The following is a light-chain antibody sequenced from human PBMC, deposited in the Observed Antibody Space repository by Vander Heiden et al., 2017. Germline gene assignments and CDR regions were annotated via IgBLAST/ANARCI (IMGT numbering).Light chain of an antibody. Sequence: SHVLPHPPPVPVAPGPPARITCGGNNIGIRRLHWYQQKPGQAPVLVVYDDSDRPSGIPGRFSGSNSGNTATLTISRVEAGDEADYYCQVWDSSSDHPDVVFGGGTKLTVL. CDR1: NIGIRR. CDR3: QVWDSSSDHPDVV. V-gene: IGLV3-21*02. CDR2: DDS. J-gene: IGLJ2*01.